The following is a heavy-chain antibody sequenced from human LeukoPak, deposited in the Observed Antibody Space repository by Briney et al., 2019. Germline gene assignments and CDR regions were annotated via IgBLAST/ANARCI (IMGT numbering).Heavy chain of an antibody. CDR2: IYPGDSDT. J-gene: IGHJ5*02. CDR1: GYSFTSDW. D-gene: IGHD2-15*01. V-gene: IGHV5-51*01. CDR3: VRQRYCSGGSCLDWFDP. Sequence: GESLKISCKGSGYSFTSDWIGWVRQMPGKGLEWMGIIYPGDSDTRYSPSFRGQVTISADKSITTAYLQWSSLKASDTAVYYCVRQRYCSGGSCLDWFDPWGQGTLVTVSS.